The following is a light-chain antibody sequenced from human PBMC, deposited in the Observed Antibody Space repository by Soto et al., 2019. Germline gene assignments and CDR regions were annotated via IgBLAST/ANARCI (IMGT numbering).Light chain of an antibody. Sequence: QSALTQPASESGSPGQSITISCTGTSSDIGGSYYVSWYQQHTGKAPKLMIYEVSNRPSGVSNRFSGSKSGNTASLTISGLQAEDEADYYCSSYSTSRTLVFGTGTKLTV. V-gene: IGLV2-14*01. J-gene: IGLJ1*01. CDR2: EVS. CDR1: SSDIGGSYY. CDR3: SSYSTSRTLV.